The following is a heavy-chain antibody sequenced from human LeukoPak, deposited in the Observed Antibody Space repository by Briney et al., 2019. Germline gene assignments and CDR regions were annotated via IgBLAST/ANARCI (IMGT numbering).Heavy chain of an antibody. J-gene: IGHJ5*01. Sequence: GGSLRLSCAASGFTFSSYAMSWVRQAPGRGLEWVSLISGSGGSTHHADSVKGRFTISRDNSKNTLYLQMNSLGAEDTAVYYCAKGYCASATCYSRFESWGQGTLVTVSS. D-gene: IGHD2-2*01. CDR1: GFTFSSYA. CDR3: AKGYCASATCYSRFES. CDR2: ISGSGGST. V-gene: IGHV3-23*01.